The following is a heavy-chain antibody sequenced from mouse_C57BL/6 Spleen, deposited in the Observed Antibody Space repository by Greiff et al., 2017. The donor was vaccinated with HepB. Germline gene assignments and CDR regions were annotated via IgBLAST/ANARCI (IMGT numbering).Heavy chain of an antibody. CDR2: INPSNGGT. Sequence: VQLQQPGTELVKPGASVKLSCKASGYTFTSYWMHWVKQRPGQGLEWIGNINPSNGGTNYNEKFKSKATLTVDKSSSTAYMQLSSLTSEDSAVYYCARTPYYYGSSPFAMGYWGQGTSVTVSS. CDR1: GYTFTSYW. D-gene: IGHD1-1*01. V-gene: IGHV1-53*01. CDR3: ARTPYYYGSSPFAMGY. J-gene: IGHJ4*01.